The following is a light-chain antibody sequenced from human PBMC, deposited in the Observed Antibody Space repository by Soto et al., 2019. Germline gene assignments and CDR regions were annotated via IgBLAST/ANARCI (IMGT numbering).Light chain of an antibody. Sequence: SYELTQPPSVSVSPGQTASITCSGDKLGHKNVYWYQRKPGQSPVVVIYEDAKRPSGIPERFSGSNSGNTATLTITGTQPMDEADFFCQTWDSTTVVFGGGTKVTVL. CDR2: EDA. CDR3: QTWDSTTVV. J-gene: IGLJ2*01. V-gene: IGLV3-1*01. CDR1: KLGHKN.